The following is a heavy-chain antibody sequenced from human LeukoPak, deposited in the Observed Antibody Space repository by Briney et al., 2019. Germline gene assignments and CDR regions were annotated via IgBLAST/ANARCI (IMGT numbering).Heavy chain of an antibody. V-gene: IGHV4-59*01. Sequence: SETLSLTCTVSGGSISSYYWSWIRQPPGKGLEWMGYIYYSGSTNYNPSLKSRVTISVDTSKNQFSLKLSSVTGADTAVYYCASLYSGSYKGDDYWGQGTLVTVSS. D-gene: IGHD1-26*01. CDR3: ASLYSGSYKGDDY. J-gene: IGHJ4*02. CDR1: GGSISSYY. CDR2: IYYSGST.